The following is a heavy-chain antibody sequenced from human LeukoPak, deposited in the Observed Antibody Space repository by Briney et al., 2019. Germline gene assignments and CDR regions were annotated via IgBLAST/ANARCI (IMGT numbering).Heavy chain of an antibody. D-gene: IGHD5-18*01. CDR1: GGSISSSSYY. Sequence: SETLSLTCTVSGGSISSSSYYWGWIRQPPGKGLEWIGSIYYSGSTYYNPSLKSRVTISVDTSKNQFSLKLSSVTAAGTAVYYCARGAKSGYSYGYRQRNWFDPWGQGTLVTVSS. CDR2: IYYSGST. CDR3: ARGAKSGYSYGYRQRNWFDP. J-gene: IGHJ5*02. V-gene: IGHV4-39*01.